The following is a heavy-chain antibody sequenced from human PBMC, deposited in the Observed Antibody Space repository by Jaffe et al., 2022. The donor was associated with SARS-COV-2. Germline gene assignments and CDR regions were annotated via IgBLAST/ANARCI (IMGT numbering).Heavy chain of an antibody. J-gene: IGHJ5*02. V-gene: IGHV4-39*01. Sequence: QLQLQESGPGLVKPSETLSLTCTVSGGSISSSSYYWGWIRQPPGKGLEWIGSIYYSGSTYYNPSLKSRVTISVDTSKNQFSLKLSSVTAADTAVYYCARHWPSSVYFAYEFDPWGQGTLVTVSS. CDR3: ARHWPSSVYFAYEFDP. CDR1: GGSISSSSYY. CDR2: IYYSGST. D-gene: IGHD3-9*01.